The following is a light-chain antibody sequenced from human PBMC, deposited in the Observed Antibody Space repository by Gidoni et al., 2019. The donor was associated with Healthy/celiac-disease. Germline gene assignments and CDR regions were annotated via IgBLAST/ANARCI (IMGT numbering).Light chain of an antibody. CDR2: GAS. CDR3: QQYNNWART. V-gene: IGKV3-15*01. CDR1: QSVRSN. Sequence: EIVMTQSPAPLSVSPGERATLPCRASQSVRSNLAWYQQKPGQAPRLLSYGASTRASGIPARFSGSGSGTEFTLTISSLQSEDFAVYYCQQYNNWARTFGQGTKVEIK. J-gene: IGKJ1*01.